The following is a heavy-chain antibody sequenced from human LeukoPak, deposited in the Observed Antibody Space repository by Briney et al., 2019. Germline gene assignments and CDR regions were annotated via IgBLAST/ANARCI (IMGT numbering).Heavy chain of an antibody. V-gene: IGHV3-53*01. CDR1: GFTVSSNY. J-gene: IGHJ4*02. CDR3: VTRAGTTGTNFDY. CDR2: IYSGGST. D-gene: IGHD1-1*01. Sequence: GGSLRLSCAASGFTVSSNYMSWVRQAPGKGLEWVSVIYSGGSTYYADSVKGRFTISRDNSKNTLYLQMNSLRAEDTAVYYCVTRAGTTGTNFDYWGQGTLVTVSS.